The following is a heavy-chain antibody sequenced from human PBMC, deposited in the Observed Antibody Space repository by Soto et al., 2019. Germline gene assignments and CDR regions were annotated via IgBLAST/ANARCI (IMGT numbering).Heavy chain of an antibody. J-gene: IGHJ4*02. D-gene: IGHD4-17*01. CDR2: ISGSGGST. V-gene: IGHV3-23*01. CDR1: GFTFSSYA. Sequence: EVQLLESGGGLVQPGGSLRLSCAASGFTFSSYAMSWVRQAPGKGLEWVSAISGSGGSTYYADSVKGRFTISRDNSKTTLYLQMNSLRAEDTAVYYCAKDLGFYGDNVGYYFDYWGQGTLVTVSS. CDR3: AKDLGFYGDNVGYYFDY.